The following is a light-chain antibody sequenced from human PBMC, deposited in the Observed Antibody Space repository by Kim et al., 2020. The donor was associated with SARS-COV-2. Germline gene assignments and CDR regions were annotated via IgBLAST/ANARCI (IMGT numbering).Light chain of an antibody. Sequence: PGQTASITCSGDKLGDKYACWYQQKPGQSPVLVIYQDSKRPSEIPERFSGSNSGNTATLTISGTQAMDEAYYYCQAWDSSTATYVFGTGTKVTVL. J-gene: IGLJ1*01. CDR2: QDS. V-gene: IGLV3-1*01. CDR1: KLGDKY. CDR3: QAWDSSTATYV.